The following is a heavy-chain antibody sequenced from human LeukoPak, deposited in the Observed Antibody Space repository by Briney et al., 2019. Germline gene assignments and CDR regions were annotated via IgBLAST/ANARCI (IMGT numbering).Heavy chain of an antibody. V-gene: IGHV3-21*01. CDR1: GFTFSSYS. D-gene: IGHD3-22*01. CDR2: ISSSSSYI. CDR3: ARDGVPFTMIDAFDI. J-gene: IGHJ3*02. Sequence: GGSLRLSCAASGFTFSSYSMNWVRQAPGKGLEWVSSISSSSSYIYYADSVKGRFTISRDNAKNSLYLQMNSLRAEDTAVYYCARDGVPFTMIDAFDIWGQGTMVTASS.